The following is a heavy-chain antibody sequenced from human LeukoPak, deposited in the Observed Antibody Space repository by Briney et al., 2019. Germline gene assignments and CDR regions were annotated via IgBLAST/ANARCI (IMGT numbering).Heavy chain of an antibody. CDR3: ARVIHGSPYRNSKGPFDY. CDR2: INHSGST. V-gene: IGHV4-34*01. CDR1: GGSFSGYY. J-gene: IGHJ4*02. D-gene: IGHD1-14*01. Sequence: SETLSLTCAVYGGSFSGYYWSWIRQPPGKGLEWIGEINHSGSTNYNPSLKSRVTISVDTSKNQFSLKLSSVTAADTAVYYCARVIHGSPYRNSKGPFDYWGQGTLVTVSS.